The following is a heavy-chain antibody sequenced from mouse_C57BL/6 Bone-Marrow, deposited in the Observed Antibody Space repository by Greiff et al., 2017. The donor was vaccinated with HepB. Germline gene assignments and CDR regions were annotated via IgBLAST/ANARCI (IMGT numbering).Heavy chain of an antibody. CDR2: ISYDGSN. V-gene: IGHV3-6*01. D-gene: IGHD5-1*01. CDR3: ARRYLVHYDAMDY. J-gene: IGHJ4*01. Sequence: EVKLVESGPGLVKPSQSLSLTCSVTGYSITSGYYWNWIRQFPGNKLEWMGYISYDGSNNYNPSLKNRISITRDTSKNQFFLKLNSVTTEDTATYYCARRYLVHYDAMDYWGQGTSVTVSS. CDR1: GYSITSGYY.